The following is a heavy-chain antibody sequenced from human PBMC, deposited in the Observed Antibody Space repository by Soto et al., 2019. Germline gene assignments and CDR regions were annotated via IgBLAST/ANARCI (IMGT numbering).Heavy chain of an antibody. Sequence: SETLSLTCTVSGGSVSSGSYYWSWIRQPPGKGLEWIGYIYYSGSTNYNPSLKGRVTISVDTSKNQFSLKLSSVTAADTAVYYCARDTHDYGDYALLDIWGQGTMVTVSS. CDR2: IYYSGST. J-gene: IGHJ3*02. CDR1: GGSVSSGSYY. V-gene: IGHV4-61*01. CDR3: ARDTHDYGDYALLDI. D-gene: IGHD4-17*01.